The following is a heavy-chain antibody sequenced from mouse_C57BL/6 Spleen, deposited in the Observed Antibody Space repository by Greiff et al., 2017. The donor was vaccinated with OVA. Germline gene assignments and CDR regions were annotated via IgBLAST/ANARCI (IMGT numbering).Heavy chain of an antibody. D-gene: IGHD2-3*01. CDR2: IYPRDGST. CDR3: ARWGYDGYSAWFAY. CDR1: GYTFTDHT. V-gene: IGHV1-78*01. Sequence: VQLQQSDAELVKPGASVKISCKVSGYTFTDHTIHWMKQRPEQGLEGIGNIYPRDGSTKYNEKFKGKATLTADKSSSTAYMQLNSLTSEDSAVYFCARWGYDGYSAWFAYWGQGTLVTVSA. J-gene: IGHJ3*01.